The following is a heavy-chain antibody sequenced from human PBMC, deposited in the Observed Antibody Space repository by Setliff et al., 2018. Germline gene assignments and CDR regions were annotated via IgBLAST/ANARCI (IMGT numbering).Heavy chain of an antibody. V-gene: IGHV3-23*01. CDR2: TTGSGGDR. D-gene: IGHD5-18*01. CDR3: ARNTDLRNGFDY. J-gene: IGHJ4*02. CDR1: GLTFRTYA. Sequence: LRLSCAASGLTFRTYAMSWVRQAPGKGLEWVSSTTGSGGDRDYADSVKGRFTISRDNSKNSLYLQMNSLRAEDTAVYYCARNTDLRNGFDYWGQGTLVTVSS.